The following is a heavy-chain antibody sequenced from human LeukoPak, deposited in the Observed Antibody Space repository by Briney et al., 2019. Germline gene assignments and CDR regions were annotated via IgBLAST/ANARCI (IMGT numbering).Heavy chain of an antibody. CDR2: IYYSGGT. Sequence: SQTLSLTCTVSGGSISSGGYNWSWIRQHPGKGLEWIGCIYYSGGTYYNPSLRSRVTMSVDTPKNQFSLDLSSVTAADTAVYYCARDCGGDCYPRYYYGMDVWGQGTTVTVSS. CDR1: GGSISSGGYN. V-gene: IGHV4-31*03. D-gene: IGHD2-21*02. J-gene: IGHJ6*02. CDR3: ARDCGGDCYPRYYYGMDV.